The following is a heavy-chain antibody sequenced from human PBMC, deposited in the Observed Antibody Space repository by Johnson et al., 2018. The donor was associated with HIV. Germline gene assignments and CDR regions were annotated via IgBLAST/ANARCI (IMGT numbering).Heavy chain of an antibody. V-gene: IGHV3-20*04. Sequence: VQLVESGGGLIQPGGSLRLSCVASGFTFDDYGMTWVRQAPGKGLEWVSGITWNGGGTPYADSVKGRFTISRDNAKNSLYLQMNSLRAEDTALYYCARERRSTNTWYVRDAFDIWGQGTMVTVSS. D-gene: IGHD2-2*01. CDR2: ITWNGGGT. J-gene: IGHJ3*02. CDR3: ARERRSTNTWYVRDAFDI. CDR1: GFTFDDYG.